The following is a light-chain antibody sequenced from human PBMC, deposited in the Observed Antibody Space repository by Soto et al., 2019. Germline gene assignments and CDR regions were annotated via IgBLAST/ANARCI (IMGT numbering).Light chain of an antibody. CDR1: HRISDY. V-gene: IGKV1-39*01. CDR2: GAS. CDR3: QQSFSTPRT. Sequence: DIQLAQSPSSLSASVGDRVTITCRASHRISDYLNWYQQKPGKAPKLLIYGASSLQRGVPSRFGGSGLGTEFTLTINSLQLEDFATYYCQQSFSTPRTFGQGTKVDIK. J-gene: IGKJ1*01.